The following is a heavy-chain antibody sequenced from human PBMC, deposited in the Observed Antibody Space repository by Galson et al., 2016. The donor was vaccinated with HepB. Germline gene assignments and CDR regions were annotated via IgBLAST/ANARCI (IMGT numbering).Heavy chain of an antibody. CDR1: GDSVSSNNAG. J-gene: IGHJ1*01. Sequence: CAISGDSVSSNNAGWNWIRQSPSRGLEWLGKTYYWSKWYNDYSVSLKGRITITSDTSKNQFSLHLNSVTPEDTAVYYCARDTSTWDGLGTEYFHHWGQGTLVTGSS. CDR3: ARDTSTWDGLGTEYFHH. CDR2: TYYWSKWYN. V-gene: IGHV6-1*01. D-gene: IGHD2-2*01.